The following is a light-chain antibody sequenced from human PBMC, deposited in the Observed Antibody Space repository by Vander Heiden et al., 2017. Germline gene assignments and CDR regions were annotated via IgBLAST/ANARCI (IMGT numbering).Light chain of an antibody. CDR1: SSDVGKYNH. J-gene: IGLJ3*02. V-gene: IGLV2-8*01. Sequence: HSALTQPPSASGSPGQSVTISCTGTSSDVGKYNHVSWYQQHPGKAPKLMIYDVNRRASGVPLRFSGSKSANTASLTVSGLQAEDEAVYYCSSNAGSNNLVFGGGTRLTVL. CDR3: SSNAGSNNLV. CDR2: DVN.